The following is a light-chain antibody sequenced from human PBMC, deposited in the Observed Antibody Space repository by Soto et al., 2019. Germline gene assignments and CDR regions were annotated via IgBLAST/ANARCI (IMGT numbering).Light chain of an antibody. CDR3: YSAADNVRV. V-gene: IGLV3-27*01. Sequence: SYELTQPSSVSVSPGQTARITFSGDVLAKKYARWFQQKPGQAPVLVIYKDSERPSGIPERFSGSSSGTTVTLTISGAQVEDEADYYCYSAADNVRVFGGGTKLTVL. J-gene: IGLJ3*02. CDR2: KDS. CDR1: VLAKKY.